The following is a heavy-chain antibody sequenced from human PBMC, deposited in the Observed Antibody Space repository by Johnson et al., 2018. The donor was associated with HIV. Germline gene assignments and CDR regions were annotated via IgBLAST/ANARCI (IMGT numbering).Heavy chain of an antibody. CDR3: AREKIVQGGAFDI. Sequence: QVQLVESGGGVVQPGRSLRLSCAASGFTFSSYAMHWVRQAPGKGLEGVAVISYDGSNTYYADSVKGRFTISRDNSKNTLYLQMNSLRAEDTAVYYCAREKIVQGGAFDIWGQGTVVTVSS. J-gene: IGHJ3*02. D-gene: IGHD2/OR15-2a*01. V-gene: IGHV3-30*04. CDR2: ISYDGSNT. CDR1: GFTFSSYA.